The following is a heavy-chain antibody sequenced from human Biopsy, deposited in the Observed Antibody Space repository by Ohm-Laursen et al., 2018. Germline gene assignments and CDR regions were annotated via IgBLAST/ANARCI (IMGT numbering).Heavy chain of an antibody. Sequence: GTLSLTCAVSVGSISSDWWSWIRQTPGKGLEWIGYVYYSGTTTYNPSLRSRVTISVDTSMNQISLRLQSVTAADTAIYYCTRATNSTGWPYYYFYGMDIWGQGTTVTVSS. V-gene: IGHV4-59*01. CDR2: VYYSGTT. CDR1: VGSISSDW. CDR3: TRATNSTGWPYYYFYGMDI. D-gene: IGHD2/OR15-2a*01. J-gene: IGHJ6*02.